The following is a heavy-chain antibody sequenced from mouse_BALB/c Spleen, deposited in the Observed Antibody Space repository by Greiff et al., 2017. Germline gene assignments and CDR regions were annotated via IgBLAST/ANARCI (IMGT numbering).Heavy chain of an antibody. D-gene: IGHD2-3*01. V-gene: IGHV1-54*01. CDR2: INPGSGGT. CDR3: ARYGYDGYYEAY. Sequence: QVQLQQSGAELVRPGTSVKVSCKASGYAFTNYLIEWVKQRPGQGLEWIGVINPGSGGTNYNEKFKGKATLTADKSPSTAYMQLSSLTSDDSAVYFCARYGYDGYYEAYWGQGTLVTVSA. CDR1: GYAFTNYL. J-gene: IGHJ3*01.